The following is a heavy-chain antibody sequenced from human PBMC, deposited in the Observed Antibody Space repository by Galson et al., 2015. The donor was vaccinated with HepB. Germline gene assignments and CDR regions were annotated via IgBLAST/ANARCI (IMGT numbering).Heavy chain of an antibody. Sequence: SLRLSCAASGFTFSSFWMYWVRQAPGKGLVWVSRINSDGSYTNYADSVKGRFTTSRDNAKNTLYLQVNSLRAEDTAVYYCARVVYSSTCIDYWGQGTLVTVSS. CDR1: GFTFSSFW. CDR2: INSDGSYT. J-gene: IGHJ4*02. CDR3: ARVVYSSTCIDY. D-gene: IGHD6-13*01. V-gene: IGHV3-74*01.